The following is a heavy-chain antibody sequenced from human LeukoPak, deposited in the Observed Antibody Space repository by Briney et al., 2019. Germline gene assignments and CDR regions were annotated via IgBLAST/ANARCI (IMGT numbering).Heavy chain of an antibody. CDR3: ARDPYCTGGSCYHRFDY. CDR2: IYHSGST. Sequence: PSETLSLTCAVSGGSIISSNWWSWVRQPPGKGLEWIGEIYHSGSTNYNPSLKSRVTISVDKSKNQLSLNLSSVTAADTAVYFCARDPYCTGGSCYHRFDYWGQGTLVTVSS. J-gene: IGHJ4*02. D-gene: IGHD2-15*01. V-gene: IGHV4-4*02. CDR1: GGSIISSNW.